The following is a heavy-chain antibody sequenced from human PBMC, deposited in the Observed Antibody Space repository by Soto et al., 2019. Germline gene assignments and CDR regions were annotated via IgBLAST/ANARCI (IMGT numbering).Heavy chain of an antibody. D-gene: IGHD2-8*02. CDR3: ARADCTGAYGYSWPFNDGVDV. V-gene: IGHV3-33*08. CDR1: GFTFNTYG. Sequence: QVQLVESGGGVVQPGGSLRLSCTTSGFTFNTYGMHWVRQAPGKGLEWVAIIWYDGSNKYYADSMKGRFTISRDNSKNTLYRQMNSLRAEDTALYYGARADCTGAYGYSWPFNDGVDVWGQGTTVTGSS. J-gene: IGHJ6*02. CDR2: IWYDGSNK.